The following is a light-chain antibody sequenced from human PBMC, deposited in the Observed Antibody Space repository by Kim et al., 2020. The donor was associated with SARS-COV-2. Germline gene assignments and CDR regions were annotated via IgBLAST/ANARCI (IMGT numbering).Light chain of an antibody. Sequence: VSHGERATLSCRASQSVGTNLAWFPQKPGQAPRLLIARASPRATGIPATFSGSGSGTEFTLTISSLQSEDFAVYYCQQYNSWPLTFGGGTKVDIK. CDR2: RAS. J-gene: IGKJ4*01. V-gene: IGKV3-15*01. CDR3: QQYNSWPLT. CDR1: QSVGTN.